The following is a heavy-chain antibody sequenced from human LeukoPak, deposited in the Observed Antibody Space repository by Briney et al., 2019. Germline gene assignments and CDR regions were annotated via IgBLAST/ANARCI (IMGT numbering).Heavy chain of an antibody. J-gene: IGHJ6*03. CDR1: GGSFSGYY. CDR3: ARADSRAIGYYYYMDV. CDR2: IT. V-gene: IGHV4-34*01. D-gene: IGHD2-2*01. Sequence: SETLSLTCAVYGGSFSGYYWSWIRQPPGKGLEWIGEITNYNPSLKSRVTISVDTSKNQFSLKLSSVTAADTAVYYCARADSRAIGYYYYMDVWGKGTTVTVSS.